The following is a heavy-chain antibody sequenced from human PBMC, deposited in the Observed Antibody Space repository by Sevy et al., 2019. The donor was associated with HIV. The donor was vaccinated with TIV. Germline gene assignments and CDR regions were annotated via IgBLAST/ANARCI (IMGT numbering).Heavy chain of an antibody. CDR1: GFTFSSYS. J-gene: IGHJ6*02. Sequence: GGSLRLSCAASGFTFSSYSINWVRQAPGKGLEWVSSITSGSTYLFYADSVKGRFTISRDNAKNSLYLQMNSLRAEDTAVYYCARDKTILEGRYGMDVWGQGTTVTVSS. V-gene: IGHV3-21*01. D-gene: IGHD3-3*01. CDR2: ITSGSTYL. CDR3: ARDKTILEGRYGMDV.